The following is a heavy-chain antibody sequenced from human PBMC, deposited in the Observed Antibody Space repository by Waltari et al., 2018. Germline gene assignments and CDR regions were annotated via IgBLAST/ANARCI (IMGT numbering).Heavy chain of an antibody. V-gene: IGHV3-53*02. CDR3: ASSTAQPWTKGGLDN. J-gene: IGHJ4*02. CDR2: VYTGGST. CDR1: GSIGNNHP. Sequence: DVQLVETGGGLIRPGGSRKRSCAAHGSIGNNHPMSWVRQAPGKGLEWVSIVYTGGSTYYADFVKGRFTISRDSSKNTLYLQMNDLRAEDTAVYYCASSTAQPWTKGGLDNWGQGTLVIVSS. D-gene: IGHD5-18*01.